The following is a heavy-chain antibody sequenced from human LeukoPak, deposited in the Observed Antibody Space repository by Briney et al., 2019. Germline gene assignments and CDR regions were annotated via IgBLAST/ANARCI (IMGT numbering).Heavy chain of an antibody. D-gene: IGHD5-24*01. CDR1: GFTFSSYS. V-gene: IGHV3-48*01. CDR3: ARQGNGYNYYYYYYYMDV. J-gene: IGHJ6*03. Sequence: GGSLRLSCAASGFTFSSYSMNWVRQAPGKGLEWVSYISSSSSTIYYADSVKGRFTISRDNAKNSLYLQMNSLRAEDTAVYYCARQGNGYNYYYYYYYMDVWGKGTTVTISS. CDR2: ISSSSSTI.